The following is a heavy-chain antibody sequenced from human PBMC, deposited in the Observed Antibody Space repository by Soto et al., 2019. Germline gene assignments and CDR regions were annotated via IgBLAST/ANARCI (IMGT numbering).Heavy chain of an antibody. CDR2: ISYDGSNK. CDR3: AKDPALSTVTKFPGERAYYYYGMDV. D-gene: IGHD4-4*01. J-gene: IGHJ6*02. CDR1: GITFSSYG. Sequence: GGSLRLSCAASGITFSSYGRHWVRQAPGKGLEWVAVISYDGSNKYYADSVKGRFTISRDNSKNTLYLQMNSLRAEDTAVYYCAKDPALSTVTKFPGERAYYYYGMDVWGQGTTVTVSS. V-gene: IGHV3-30*18.